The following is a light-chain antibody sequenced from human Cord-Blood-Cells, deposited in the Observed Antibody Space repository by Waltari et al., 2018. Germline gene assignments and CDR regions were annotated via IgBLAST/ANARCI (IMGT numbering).Light chain of an antibody. CDR3: SSYTSSSTLV. V-gene: IGLV2-14*01. Sequence: AWTQPASWSGSPGRSITIPCTGTSSDVGGYNIVSWYQQHPGKAPKLMIYEVSNRPSGVSNRFSGLQAEDEADYYCSSYTSSSTLVFGGGTKLTVL. J-gene: IGLJ3*02. CDR2: EVS. CDR1: SSDVGGYNI.